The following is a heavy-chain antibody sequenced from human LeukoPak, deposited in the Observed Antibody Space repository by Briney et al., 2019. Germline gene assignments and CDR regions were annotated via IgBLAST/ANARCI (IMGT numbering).Heavy chain of an antibody. D-gene: IGHD6-19*01. J-gene: IGHJ4*02. CDR2: IHYSGSA. CDR3: ATFSSVAVLDY. V-gene: IGHV4-30-4*01. Sequence: PSETLSLTCTVSGDSISSGDYFWSWIRQPPGKGLEWIGYIHYSGSASHNPSLKSRVNISVDTSKKQFSLRLSSVTAADTAVYYCATFSSVAVLDYWGQGTLVTVSS. CDR1: GDSISSGDYF.